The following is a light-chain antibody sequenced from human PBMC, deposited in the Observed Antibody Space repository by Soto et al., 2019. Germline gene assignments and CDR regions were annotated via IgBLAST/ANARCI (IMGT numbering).Light chain of an antibody. Sequence: DIHMTDSPPTLSASAGYRGSITCLASESISSWLAWYQQKPGKAPKLLMYKASSLESGVPSRFSGSGSGTEFTLTISSLQPDDFATYYCQQYNSYSWTFGQGTKVDIK. CDR2: KAS. CDR3: QQYNSYSWT. V-gene: IGKV1-5*03. J-gene: IGKJ1*01. CDR1: ESISSW.